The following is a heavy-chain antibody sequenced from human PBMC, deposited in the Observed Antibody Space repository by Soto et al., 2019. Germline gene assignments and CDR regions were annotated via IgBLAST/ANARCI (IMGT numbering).Heavy chain of an antibody. CDR2: TYYRSKWYN. Sequence: QSPSRGLEWLGRTYYRSKWYNDYAVSVKSRITINPDTSKNQFSLQLNSVTPEDTAVYYCAREEGSSGSWFDPWGQGTLVTVSS. CDR3: AREEGSSGSWFDP. D-gene: IGHD6-19*01. J-gene: IGHJ5*02. V-gene: IGHV6-1*01.